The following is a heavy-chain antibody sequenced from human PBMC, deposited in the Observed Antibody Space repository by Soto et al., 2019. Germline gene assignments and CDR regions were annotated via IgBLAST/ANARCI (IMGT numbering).Heavy chain of an antibody. Sequence: QVQLVESGGGVVQPGRSLRLSCAASGFTFSRYGMHWVRQAPGKGLEWVTLISYDGSNTYYADIVKGRFTISRDNSKNTLYLQMNSLRAEDTAVYYCAKVGAGVVGATGYNYYWGQGTLVTVSS. D-gene: IGHD1-26*01. CDR2: ISYDGSNT. V-gene: IGHV3-30*18. J-gene: IGHJ4*02. CDR3: AKVGAGVVGATGYNYY. CDR1: GFTFSRYG.